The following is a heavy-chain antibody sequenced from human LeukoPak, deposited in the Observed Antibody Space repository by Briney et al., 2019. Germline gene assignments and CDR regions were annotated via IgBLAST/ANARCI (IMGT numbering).Heavy chain of an antibody. CDR3: ARDHYYDSCGPFDY. CDR1: GGSISSSSYY. D-gene: IGHD3-22*01. V-gene: IGHV4-39*07. J-gene: IGHJ4*02. Sequence: PSETPSLTCTVSGGSISSSSYYWGWIRQPPGKGLEWIGSIYYSGSTYYNPSLKSRVTISVDTSKNQFSLKLSSVTAADTAVYYCARDHYYDSCGPFDYWGQGTLVTVSS. CDR2: IYYSGST.